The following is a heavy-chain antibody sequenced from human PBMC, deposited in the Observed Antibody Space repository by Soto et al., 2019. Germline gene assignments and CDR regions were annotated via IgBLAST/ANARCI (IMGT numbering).Heavy chain of an antibody. CDR2: IYYSGST. CDR1: GGSIRSGDYY. D-gene: IGHD4-17*01. CDR3: DRELSTVTTGNWFDP. J-gene: IGHJ5*02. V-gene: IGHV4-30-4*01. Sequence: QVQLQESGPGLVKPSQTLSLTCTVSGGSIRSGDYYWSWIRQPPGKGLEWIGYIYYSGSTYYNPSLKSRVTISVDTSKNQFSLKLSSVTAADTAVYYCDRELSTVTTGNWFDPWGQGTLVTVSS.